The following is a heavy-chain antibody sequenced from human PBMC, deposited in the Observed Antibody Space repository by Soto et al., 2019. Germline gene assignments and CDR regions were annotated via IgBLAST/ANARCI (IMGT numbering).Heavy chain of an antibody. V-gene: IGHV4-61*01. CDR2: LCYSGST. J-gene: IGHJ4*02. CDR1: GDSVSSPSKC. D-gene: IGHD6-19*01. CDR3: ARSAGGSGWL. Sequence: QVQLQESGPGLVKPSETLSLTCTVSGDSVSSPSKCWSWIRQPPGKALEWIAYLCYSGSTNSKPSLKSRATISRDTSKNQFSLKMTSVTAEDTAVYYCARSAGGSGWLGGQGTLVTVSP.